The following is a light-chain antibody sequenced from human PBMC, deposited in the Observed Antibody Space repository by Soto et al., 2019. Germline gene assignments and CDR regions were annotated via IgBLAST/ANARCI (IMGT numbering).Light chain of an antibody. CDR3: QQSRV. V-gene: IGKV1-5*03. J-gene: IGKJ3*01. CDR1: QSINSW. CDR2: KTS. Sequence: DIQMTQSPSTLSASVGDRVTITCRASQSINSWLAWYQQKPGKAPKLLIYKTSSLKSGVPSRFSGSGSGTEFTLTISSLQADDFATYYCQQSRVFGPGTKVDIK.